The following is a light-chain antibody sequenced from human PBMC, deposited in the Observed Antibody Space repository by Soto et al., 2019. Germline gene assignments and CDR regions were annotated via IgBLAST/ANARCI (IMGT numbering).Light chain of an antibody. V-gene: IGLV2-23*02. CDR1: NSNVGSYNL. J-gene: IGLJ2*01. Sequence: QSALTQPASVSGSPGQSITISCTGTNSNVGSYNLVSWYQQHPGKAPKLMIYEVSKRPSGVSNRFSGSKSSNTASLTISGLQAEDEADYYCCSYAGSRNVVFGGGTKLTVL. CDR3: CSYAGSRNVV. CDR2: EVS.